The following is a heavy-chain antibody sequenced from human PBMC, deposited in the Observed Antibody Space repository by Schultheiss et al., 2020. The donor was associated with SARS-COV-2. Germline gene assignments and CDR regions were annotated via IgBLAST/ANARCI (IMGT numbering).Heavy chain of an antibody. CDR2: IYPGDSDT. D-gene: IGHD3-16*01. Sequence: GESLKISCKGSGYSFTSYWIGWVRQMPGKGLEWMGIIYPGDSDTKYSPSFQGHVTISADKSISTAYLQWSSLKASDTAMYYCARDPFERRPSLDDWGQGTTVTVSS. CDR3: ARDPFERRPSLDD. J-gene: IGHJ6*02. V-gene: IGHV5-51*01. CDR1: GYSFTSYW.